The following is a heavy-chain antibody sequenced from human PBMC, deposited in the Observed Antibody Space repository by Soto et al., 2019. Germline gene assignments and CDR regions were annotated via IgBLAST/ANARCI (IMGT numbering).Heavy chain of an antibody. D-gene: IGHD5-18*01. CDR1: GGSISSSNW. V-gene: IGHV4-4*02. J-gene: IGHJ6*02. Sequence: PSETLSLTCAVSGGSISSSNWWSWVRQPPGKRLEWIGEIYHSGSTNYNPSLKSRVTISVDKSKNQFSLKLSSVTAADTAVYYCARATGDTAMGGYYYYGMDVWGQGTTVTVSS. CDR2: IYHSGST. CDR3: ARATGDTAMGGYYYYGMDV.